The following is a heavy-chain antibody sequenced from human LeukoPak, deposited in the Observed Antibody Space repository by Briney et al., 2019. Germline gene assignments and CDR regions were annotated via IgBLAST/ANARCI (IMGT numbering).Heavy chain of an antibody. CDR3: AKSSSRLDTSSFEY. CDR2: IQYDGSNK. V-gene: IGHV3-30*02. J-gene: IGHJ4*02. Sequence: GGSLRLSCAASGFTFSSYGIHWVRQPPGKGLGWVTFIQYDGSNKYADSVKGRFTISRDNSKNVLYLQMNSLRAEDTALYYCAKSSSRLDTSSFEYWGQGTLVTVSS. D-gene: IGHD5-18*01. CDR1: GFTFSSYG.